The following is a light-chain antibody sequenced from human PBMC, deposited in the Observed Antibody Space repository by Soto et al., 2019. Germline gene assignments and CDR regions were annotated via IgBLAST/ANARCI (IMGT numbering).Light chain of an antibody. CDR2: DAS. Sequence: EIVMTQSPGTLSVSPGERVTLSCRASQSVSSKLVWYQQRPGQPPRLLIYDASYRATGVPLRFSGSGSGTEFTLTISRPEHEDFAVYYCQQYGSSGTFGQGTKVDIK. V-gene: IGKV3-20*01. CDR1: QSVSSK. CDR3: QQYGSSGT. J-gene: IGKJ1*01.